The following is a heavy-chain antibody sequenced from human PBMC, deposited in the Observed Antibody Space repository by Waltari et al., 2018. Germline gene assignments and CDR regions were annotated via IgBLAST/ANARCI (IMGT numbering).Heavy chain of an antibody. CDR1: GASISSSNYY. Sequence: QLQLQESGPGLVKPSETLSLTCTVSGASISSSNYYWGWTRQPRGKGLEWIGSMYYSGSTHYNPSLESRVTISVDTSKNQFSLKLTSVTAADTAVYYCARHQYYATLYYFDYWGQGALVTVSS. CDR2: MYYSGST. V-gene: IGHV4-39*07. D-gene: IGHD2-2*01. J-gene: IGHJ4*02. CDR3: ARHQYYATLYYFDY.